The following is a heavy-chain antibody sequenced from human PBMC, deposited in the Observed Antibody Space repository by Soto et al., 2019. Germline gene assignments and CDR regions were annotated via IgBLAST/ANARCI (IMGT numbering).Heavy chain of an antibody. D-gene: IGHD2-15*01. CDR3: ARDHCSGGSCYGGDYYGMDV. J-gene: IGHJ6*02. CDR1: GFTVSSNY. V-gene: IGHV3-53*01. CDR2: IYSGGST. Sequence: PGGSLRLSCAASGFTVSSNYMSWVRQAPGKGLEWVSVIYSGGSTYYADSVKGRFTISRDNSKNTLYLQMNSLRAEDTAVYYCARDHCSGGSCYGGDYYGMDVWGQGTTVTVYS.